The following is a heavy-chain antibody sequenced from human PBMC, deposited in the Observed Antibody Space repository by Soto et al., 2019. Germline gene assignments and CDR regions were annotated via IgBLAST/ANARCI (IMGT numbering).Heavy chain of an antibody. Sequence: XGSLRLSCAASGFTFSSYAIHWVRQAPGRGLEWVAVISYDGSNKYYADSVKGRFTISRDNSKNTLYLQMNSLRAEDTAVYYCAKRYYYDGSGPYGMDVWGQGTTVTVSS. CDR3: AKRYYYDGSGPYGMDV. D-gene: IGHD3-22*01. CDR1: GFTFSSYA. CDR2: ISYDGSNK. V-gene: IGHV3-30-3*02. J-gene: IGHJ6*02.